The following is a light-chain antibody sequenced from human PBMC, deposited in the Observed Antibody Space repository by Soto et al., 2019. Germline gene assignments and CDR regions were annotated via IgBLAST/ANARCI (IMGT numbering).Light chain of an antibody. J-gene: IGLJ3*02. CDR3: AAWDDSLNAWV. Sequence: QSVLTQPPSVSGAPGQRVTISCTGSSSNIGAGYDVHWYQQRPGTAPKLLMHNNNQRPSGVPDRFSGSKSGTSASLAISGLQSEDEADYYCAAWDDSLNAWVFGGGTKLTVL. CDR1: SSNIGAGYD. V-gene: IGLV1-40*01. CDR2: NNN.